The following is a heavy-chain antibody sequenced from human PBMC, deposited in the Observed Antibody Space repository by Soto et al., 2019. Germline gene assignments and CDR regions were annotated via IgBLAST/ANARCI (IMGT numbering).Heavy chain of an antibody. J-gene: IGHJ4*02. D-gene: IGHD5-12*01. CDR3: ATERRDGSTRRVFDY. Sequence: GGSLRLSCAASGFTFSSYAMHWVRQAPGKGLEWVAVISYDGSNKYYADSVKGRFTISRDNSKNTLYLQMNSLRAEDTAVYYCATERRDGSTRRVFDYWGQGTLVTVSS. CDR2: ISYDGSNK. CDR1: GFTFSSYA. V-gene: IGHV3-30-3*01.